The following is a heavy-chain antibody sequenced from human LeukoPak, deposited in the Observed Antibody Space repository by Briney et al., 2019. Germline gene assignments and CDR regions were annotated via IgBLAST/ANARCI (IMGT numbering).Heavy chain of an antibody. CDR2: INTDGSST. D-gene: IGHD2-2*01. J-gene: IGHJ5*02. CDR3: ARERGPDIVVVPAYNWFDP. CDR1: GFTFSRYW. Sequence: PGGSLRLSCAASGFTFSRYWMHWVRQAPGKGLVWVSRINTDGSSTSYADSVKGRFTISRDNAKNTLYLQMNSLRAEDTAVYYCARERGPDIVVVPAYNWFDPWGQGTLVTVSS. V-gene: IGHV3-74*01.